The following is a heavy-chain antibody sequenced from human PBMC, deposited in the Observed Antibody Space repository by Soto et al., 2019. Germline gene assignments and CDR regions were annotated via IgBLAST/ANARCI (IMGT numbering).Heavy chain of an antibody. CDR1: GFTFSDYF. CDR2: ISSSGSTI. CDR3: ARDYRRAYFDY. J-gene: IGHJ4*02. Sequence: GGSLRLSCAASGFTFSDYFMSWIRQAPGKGLEWVSYISSSGSTIYYADSVKGRFTISRDNAKNSLYLQMNSLRAEDTAVYYCARDYRRAYFDYWGQGTLVTVSS. D-gene: IGHD1-26*01. V-gene: IGHV3-11*01.